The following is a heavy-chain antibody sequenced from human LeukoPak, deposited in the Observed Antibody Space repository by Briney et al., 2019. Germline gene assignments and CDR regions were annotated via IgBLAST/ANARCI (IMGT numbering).Heavy chain of an antibody. V-gene: IGHV4-31*03. CDR2: IYYSGST. CDR3: ARDRQGTYGVDV. J-gene: IGHJ6*02. D-gene: IGHD1-1*01. CDR1: GGSISSGGYY. Sequence: SQTLSLTCTVSGGSISSGGYYWSWIRQHPGKGLEWIGYIYYSGSTYYNPSLKSRVTISVDTSKNQFSLKLSSVTAADTAVYYCARDRQGTYGVDVWGQGTTVTVSS.